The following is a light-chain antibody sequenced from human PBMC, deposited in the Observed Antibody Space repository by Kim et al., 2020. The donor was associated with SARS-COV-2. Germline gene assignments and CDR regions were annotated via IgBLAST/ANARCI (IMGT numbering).Light chain of an antibody. J-gene: IGLJ2*01. CDR2: DVS. CDR1: SSNVGDYNY. CDR3: SSYTSSSTVV. V-gene: IGLV2-14*03. Sequence: GQSITITSTGTSSNVGDYNYVSWYQQHPGTAPKLMIYDVSNRPSGVSNRFSGSKSGNTASLTISGLQAEDEADYYCSSYTSSSTVVFGGGTKVTVL.